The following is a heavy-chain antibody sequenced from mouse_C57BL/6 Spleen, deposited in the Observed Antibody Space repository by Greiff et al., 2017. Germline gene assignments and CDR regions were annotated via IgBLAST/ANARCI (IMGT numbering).Heavy chain of an antibody. CDR1: GYAFSSYW. D-gene: IGHD2-2*01. J-gene: IGHJ4*01. CDR3: AREGAYGYDGGAYYAMDY. V-gene: IGHV1-80*01. CDR2: IYPGDGDT. Sequence: QVQLKQSGAELVKPGASVKISCKASGYAFSSYWMNWVKQRPGKGLEWIGQIYPGDGDTNYNGKFKGKATLTADKSSSTAYMQLRSLTSEDSAVYFCAREGAYGYDGGAYYAMDYWGQGTSVTVSS.